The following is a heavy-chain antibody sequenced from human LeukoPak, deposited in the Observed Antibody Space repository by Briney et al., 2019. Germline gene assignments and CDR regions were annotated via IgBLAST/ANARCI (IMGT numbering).Heavy chain of an antibody. V-gene: IGHV3-21*01. Sequence: PGGSLRLSCAASGFTFSSYSMIWVRQASGKGLEWVSSISSTSTYIYYADSVKGRFTISRDNAKNSLNLQMNSLRAEDTAVYYCARVLGGYCSSTLCAFDIWGQGTMVTVSS. CDR2: ISSTSTYI. CDR3: ARVLGGYCSSTLCAFDI. CDR1: GFTFSSYS. J-gene: IGHJ3*02. D-gene: IGHD2-2*01.